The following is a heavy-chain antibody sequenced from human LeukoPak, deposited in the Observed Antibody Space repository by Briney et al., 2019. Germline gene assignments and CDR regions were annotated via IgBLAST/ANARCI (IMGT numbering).Heavy chain of an antibody. CDR1: GGTFSSYA. CDR2: IIPIFGTA. CDR3: ARDRYDSSGYYPRPGDY. J-gene: IGHJ4*02. V-gene: IGHV1-69*05. Sequence: SVKVSCKASGGTFSSYAISWVRQAPGQGLEWMGRIIPIFGTANYAQKFQGRVTITTDESTSTAYLELSSLRSEDTAVYYCARDRYDSSGYYPRPGDYWGQGTLVTVSS. D-gene: IGHD3-22*01.